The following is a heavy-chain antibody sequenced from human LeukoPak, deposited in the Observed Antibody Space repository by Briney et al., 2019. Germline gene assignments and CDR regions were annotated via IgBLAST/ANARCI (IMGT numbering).Heavy chain of an antibody. CDR3: ARAKSMSRGVGAGY. D-gene: IGHD3-10*01. J-gene: IGHJ4*02. CDR1: GGSSSYYA. CDR2: IIPIFGTA. Sequence: ASVKVSCKASGGSSSYYAISWVRQAPGQGLEWMGGIIPIFGTANYAQKFQGRLTITADISTSTANMELTSLRSEDTAVYYCARAKSMSRGVGAGYWGQGTLVTVSS. V-gene: IGHV1-69*06.